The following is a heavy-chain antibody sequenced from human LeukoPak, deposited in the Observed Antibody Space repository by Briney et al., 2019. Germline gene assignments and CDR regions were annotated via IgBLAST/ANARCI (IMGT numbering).Heavy chain of an antibody. V-gene: IGHV3-23*01. CDR1: GFTFSSYA. CDR2: ISGSGGST. CDR3: AKGLDGYYYYYMDV. D-gene: IGHD6-6*01. J-gene: IGHJ6*03. Sequence: GGSLRLSCAASGFTFSSYAMSWVRQAPGKGLEWVSAISGSGGSTYYADSVKGRFTISRDNSKNTLYLQMNSLRAEDTAVYYCAKGLDGYYYYYMDVWGKGTTVTVSS.